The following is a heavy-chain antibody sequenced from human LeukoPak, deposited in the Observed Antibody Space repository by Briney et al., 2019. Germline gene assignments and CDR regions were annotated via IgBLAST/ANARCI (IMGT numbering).Heavy chain of an antibody. CDR3: ARFIAAPYYFDY. CDR2: ISPSGDIT. J-gene: IGHJ4*02. CDR1: GFTFSSHG. D-gene: IGHD6-13*01. V-gene: IGHV3-23*01. Sequence: PGGSLRLSCAASGFTFSSHGINWVRQAPGKGLEWVSGISPSGDITYYTDSVQGRFTISRDNAKNSLYLQMNSLRAEDTAVYYCARFIAAPYYFDYWGRGTLVTVSS.